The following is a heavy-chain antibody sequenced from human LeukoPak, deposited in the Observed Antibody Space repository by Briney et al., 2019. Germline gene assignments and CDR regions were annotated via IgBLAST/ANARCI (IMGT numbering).Heavy chain of an antibody. CDR3: ARGRLWHYYDSSAYFDYYFDN. Sequence: PGGSLRLSCAASGFAFSNYAMSWVRQAPGQGLEWVSGISGSGDSTFYTDSVKGRFSIARDNSRNTVYLQMNSLRAEDTAVYYCARGRLWHYYDSSAYFDYYFDNWGQGTLVTVSS. CDR2: ISGSGDST. CDR1: GFAFSNYA. J-gene: IGHJ4*02. D-gene: IGHD3-22*01. V-gene: IGHV3-23*01.